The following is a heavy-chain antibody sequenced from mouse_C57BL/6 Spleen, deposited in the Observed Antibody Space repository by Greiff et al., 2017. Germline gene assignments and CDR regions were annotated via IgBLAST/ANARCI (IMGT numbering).Heavy chain of an antibody. CDR3: ARDHTTDAMDY. Sequence: EVMLVESGGGLVKPGGSLKLSCAASGFTFSSYAMSWVRQTPEKRLEWVATISDGGSYTYYPDNVKGRFTISRDNAKNNLYLQMSHLKSEDTAMYYGARDHTTDAMDYWGQGTSVTVSS. J-gene: IGHJ4*01. D-gene: IGHD1-1*01. V-gene: IGHV5-4*01. CDR1: GFTFSSYA. CDR2: ISDGGSYT.